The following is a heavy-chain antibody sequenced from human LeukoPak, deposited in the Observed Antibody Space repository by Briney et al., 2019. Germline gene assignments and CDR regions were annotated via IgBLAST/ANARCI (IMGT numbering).Heavy chain of an antibody. CDR1: GYSISSGYY. CDR2: IYHSGST. V-gene: IGHV4-38-2*02. CDR3: ASNPVAGANDAFDI. Sequence: PSETLSLTCTVSGYSISSGYYWGWIRQPPGKGLEWIGSIYHSGSTYYNPSLKSRVTISVDTSKNQFSLKLSSVTAADTAVYYCASNPVAGANDAFDIWGQGTMVTVSS. J-gene: IGHJ3*02. D-gene: IGHD6-19*01.